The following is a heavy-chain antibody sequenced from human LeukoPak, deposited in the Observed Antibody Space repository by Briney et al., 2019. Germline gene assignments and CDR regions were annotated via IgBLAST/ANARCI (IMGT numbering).Heavy chain of an antibody. CDR1: GFTFSSYA. J-gene: IGHJ6*02. CDR2: ISYDGSNK. D-gene: IGHD2-2*01. Sequence: QAGGSLRLSWAASGFTFSSYAMHWVRQAPGKGLEWVAVISYDGSNKYYADSVKGRFTISRDNSKNTLYLQMNSLRAEDTAVYYCARESGQLPPLGMDVWGQGTTVTVSS. V-gene: IGHV3-30-3*01. CDR3: ARESGQLPPLGMDV.